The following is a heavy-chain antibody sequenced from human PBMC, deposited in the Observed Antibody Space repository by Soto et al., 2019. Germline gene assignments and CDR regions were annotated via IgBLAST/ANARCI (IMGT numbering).Heavy chain of an antibody. CDR2: INAGNGNT. CDR3: ARVRTTLFGVVIHDAFDI. Sequence: QAQLVQSGAEVKKPGASVKVSCKASGYTFTSYAMHWVRQAPGQRLEWMGWINAGNGNTKYSQKFQGRVTITRDTSASTAYMELSSLRSEDTAVYYCARVRTTLFGVVIHDAFDIWGQWTMVTVSS. J-gene: IGHJ3*02. V-gene: IGHV1-3*01. CDR1: GYTFTSYA. D-gene: IGHD3-3*01.